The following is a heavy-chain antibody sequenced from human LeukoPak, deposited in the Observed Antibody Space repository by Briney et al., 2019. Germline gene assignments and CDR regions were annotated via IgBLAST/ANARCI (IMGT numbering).Heavy chain of an antibody. D-gene: IGHD2-2*01. CDR2: ITYDGYYK. V-gene: IGHV3-30*18. J-gene: IGHJ6*02. CDR1: GFTFTSYG. CDR3: AKDKDGCSSSSCHYYYAMHV. Sequence: GGSLRLSCAASGFTFTSYGMHWVRQAPGKGLEWVALITYDGYYKYYSDSVKGRFTISSDTSKNTMYLQMNSLRPEDTAVYYCAKDKDGCSSSSCHYYYAMHVWGQGTTVTVSS.